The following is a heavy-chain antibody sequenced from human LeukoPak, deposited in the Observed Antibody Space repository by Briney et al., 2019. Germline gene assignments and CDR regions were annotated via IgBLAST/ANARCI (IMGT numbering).Heavy chain of an antibody. D-gene: IGHD3-9*01. CDR2: ISGSGGST. J-gene: IGHJ6*02. Sequence: PGGSLRLSCAASGFTFSSYAMSWVRQAPGKGLEWVSAISGSGGSTYYADSVKGRFTISRDNSKNTLYLQMNSLRAEDTAVYYCAKDGLERYFDWLQYYYYGMDVWGQGTTVTVSS. CDR1: GFTFSSYA. V-gene: IGHV3-23*01. CDR3: AKDGLERYFDWLQYYYYGMDV.